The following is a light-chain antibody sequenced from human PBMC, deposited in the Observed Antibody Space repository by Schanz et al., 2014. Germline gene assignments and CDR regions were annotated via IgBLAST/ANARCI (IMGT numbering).Light chain of an antibody. V-gene: IGLV2-8*01. J-gene: IGLJ3*02. Sequence: QSVLTQPPSASGSPGQSVAISCTGTSSDVGGYNYVSWYQHHPGKAPKLMIYDVSKRPSGVPDRFSGSKSGNTASLTISGLQPEDEADYHCCSYAGGYTVFGGGTKLTVL. CDR1: SSDVGGYNY. CDR2: DVS. CDR3: CSYAGGYTV.